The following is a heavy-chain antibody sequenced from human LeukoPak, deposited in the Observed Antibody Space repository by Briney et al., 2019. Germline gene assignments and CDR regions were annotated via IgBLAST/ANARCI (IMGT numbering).Heavy chain of an antibody. CDR1: GFIFSKYG. CDR2: IWYDGIQK. D-gene: IGHD3-3*01. V-gene: IGHV3-33*01. CDR3: ARENVDYDFWSGYPNWFGP. Sequence: GGSLRLSCAASGFIFSKYGMHWVRQAPGKGLEWVAFIWYDGIQKYDADSVKGRFTISRDNSENTLYLQMNSLRAEDTAVYYCARENVDYDFWSGYPNWFGPWGQGTLVTVSS. J-gene: IGHJ5*02.